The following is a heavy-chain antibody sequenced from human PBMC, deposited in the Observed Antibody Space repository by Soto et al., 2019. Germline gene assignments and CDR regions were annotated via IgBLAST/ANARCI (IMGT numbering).Heavy chain of an antibody. D-gene: IGHD6-13*01. V-gene: IGHV4-31*03. CDR2: IYYSGST. J-gene: IGHJ4*02. CDR1: GGSISSGGYY. Sequence: SETLSLTCTVSGGSISSGGYYWSWIRQHPGKGLEWIGYIYYSGSTYYNPSLKSRVTISVDTSKNQFSLKLSSVTAADTAVYYCARGCASSSWLFDYWGQGSLVTVSS. CDR3: ARGCASSSWLFDY.